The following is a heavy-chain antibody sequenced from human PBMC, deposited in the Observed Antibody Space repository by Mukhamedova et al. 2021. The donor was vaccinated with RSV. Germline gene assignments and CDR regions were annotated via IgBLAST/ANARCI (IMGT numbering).Heavy chain of an antibody. J-gene: IGHJ4*02. Sequence: TISRDNSKNTLYLQMNSLRAEDTAVYYCAKATWGNYGEGHFDYWGQGTLVTVSS. V-gene: IGHV3-23*01. D-gene: IGHD4-11*01. CDR3: AKATWGNYGEGHFDY.